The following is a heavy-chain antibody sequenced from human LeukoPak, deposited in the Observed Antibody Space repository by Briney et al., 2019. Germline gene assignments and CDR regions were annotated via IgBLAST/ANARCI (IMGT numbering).Heavy chain of an antibody. CDR3: ARGGDYDFWSGYYTRYNWFDP. V-gene: IGHV4-39*01. J-gene: IGHJ5*02. CDR2: IYYSGST. CDR1: GGSISSSSYY. D-gene: IGHD3-3*01. Sequence: SETLSLTCTVSGGSISSSSYYWGWIRQPPGKGLEWIGSIYYSGSTYYNPSLKSRVTISVDTSKNQFSLKLSSVTAADTAVYYCARGGDYDFWSGYYTRYNWFDPWGQGTLVTVSS.